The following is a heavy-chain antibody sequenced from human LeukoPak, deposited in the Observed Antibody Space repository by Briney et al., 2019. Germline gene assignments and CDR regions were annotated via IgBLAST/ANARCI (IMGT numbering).Heavy chain of an antibody. V-gene: IGHV3-30-3*01. CDR3: ARDPLDISRWTNAFDI. CDR1: GFTFVNYG. J-gene: IGHJ3*02. Sequence: RAGGSLRLSCAASGFTFVNYGFHWVRQAPVKALEWVAFISYNGNQKYGDSVKGRFTISRDNSKNTLYLQVNGLRPEDTAVYYCARDPLDISRWTNAFDIWGQGTMVSVSS. CDR2: ISYNGNQ. D-gene: IGHD2-2*03.